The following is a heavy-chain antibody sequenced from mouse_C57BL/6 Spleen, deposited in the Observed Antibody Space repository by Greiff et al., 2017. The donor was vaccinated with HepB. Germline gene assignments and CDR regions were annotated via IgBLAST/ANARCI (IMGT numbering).Heavy chain of an antibody. J-gene: IGHJ2*01. CDR3: ATRNYYDYDGYYFDY. V-gene: IGHV1-50*01. CDR2: IDPSDSNT. CDR1: GYTFTSYW. D-gene: IGHD2-4*01. Sequence: QVQLQQPGAELVKPGASVKLSCKASGYTFTSYWMQWVKQRPGQGLEWIGEIDPSDSNTNYNQKFKGKATLTVDTSSSTAYMQLSSLTSEDSAVYYCATRNYYDYDGYYFDYWGQGTTLTVSS.